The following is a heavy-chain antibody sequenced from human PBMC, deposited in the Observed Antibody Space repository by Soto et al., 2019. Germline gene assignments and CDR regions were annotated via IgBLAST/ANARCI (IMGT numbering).Heavy chain of an antibody. D-gene: IGHD3-22*01. Sequence: QVQLVQSGAEVKKPGSSVKVSCKASGGTFSSYAISWVRQAPGQGLEWMGGIIPIFGTANYAQKFQGRVTITADESTSTAYMELSSLRSEDTAVYYCARDARPGDYYDGSGYPPDGIWFDPWGQGTLVTVSS. CDR2: IIPIFGTA. V-gene: IGHV1-69*01. CDR3: ARDARPGDYYDGSGYPPDGIWFDP. J-gene: IGHJ5*02. CDR1: GGTFSSYA.